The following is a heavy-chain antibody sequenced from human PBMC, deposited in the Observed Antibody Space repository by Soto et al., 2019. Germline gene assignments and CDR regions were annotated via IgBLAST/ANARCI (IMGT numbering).Heavy chain of an antibody. Sequence: QVQLVESGGGVVQPGRSLRLSCAASGFTFSSYAMHWVRQAPGKGLEWVAVISYDGSNKYYADSVKGRFTISRDNSKNTLDLQMNSLRAEDTAVYYCARVRRFLEWLPLDYWGQGTLVTVSS. J-gene: IGHJ4*02. CDR3: ARVRRFLEWLPLDY. D-gene: IGHD3-3*01. CDR1: GFTFSSYA. CDR2: ISYDGSNK. V-gene: IGHV3-30-3*01.